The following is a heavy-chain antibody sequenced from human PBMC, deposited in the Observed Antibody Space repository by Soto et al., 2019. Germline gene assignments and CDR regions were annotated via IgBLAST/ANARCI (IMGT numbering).Heavy chain of an antibody. Sequence: EVQLLESGGGLVQPGGSLRLSCVASGFSFRGYAMSWVRQAPGKGLEWVSAISDSGGRTYYADSVKGRFTISRDNSKNTLYLQMNSQRAEDTAVYYCAKERTSSGYFDYWGQGTLVTVSS. CDR3: AKERTSSGYFDY. V-gene: IGHV3-23*01. D-gene: IGHD3-22*01. CDR1: GFSFRGYA. CDR2: ISDSGGRT. J-gene: IGHJ4*02.